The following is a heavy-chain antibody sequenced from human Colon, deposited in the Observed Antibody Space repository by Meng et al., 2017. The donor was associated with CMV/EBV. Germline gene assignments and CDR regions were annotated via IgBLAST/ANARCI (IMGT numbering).Heavy chain of an antibody. V-gene: IGHV3-21*06. D-gene: IGHD6-13*01. CDR3: AKDLDGQQLDFDVDY. CDR2: ITTANAYK. J-gene: IGHJ4*02. Sequence: GESLKISCAGSGFIFSSYGMNWVRQAPGKGLEWVSSITTANAYKSYAESVKGRFTISRDDAKSSLFLQMDSLRVDDTAVYYCAKDLDGQQLDFDVDYWGQGTLVTVSS. CDR1: GFIFSSYG.